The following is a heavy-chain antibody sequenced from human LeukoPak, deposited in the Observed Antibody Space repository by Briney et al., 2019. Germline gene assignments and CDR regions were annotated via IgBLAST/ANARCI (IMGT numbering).Heavy chain of an antibody. Sequence: ASVKVSCKGSGYIFPNYGISWARQAPGQGLEWMGWISDHNGTPNYAQKFEGGVTMTTDTSTSTAYMELTSLTSDDTAVYYCARDSVLGAPYTDHWGQGTLVTVSS. V-gene: IGHV1-18*01. D-gene: IGHD3-3*02. J-gene: IGHJ5*02. CDR3: ARDSVLGAPYTDH. CDR1: GYIFPNYG. CDR2: ISDHNGTP.